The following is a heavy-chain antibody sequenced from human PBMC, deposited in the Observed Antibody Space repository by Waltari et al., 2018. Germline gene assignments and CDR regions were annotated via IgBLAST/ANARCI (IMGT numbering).Heavy chain of an antibody. CDR3: AGIAVAGTSAYYYYYGMDV. CDR2: IIPIFGTA. D-gene: IGHD6-19*01. V-gene: IGHV1-69*01. J-gene: IGHJ6*02. Sequence: QVQLVQSGAEVKKPGSSVKVSCKASGGPFSSYAISWVRQATGQGLEWMGGIIPIFGTANYAQKFQGRVTITADESTSTAYMELSSLRSEDTAVYYCAGIAVAGTSAYYYYYGMDVWGQGTTVTVSS. CDR1: GGPFSSYA.